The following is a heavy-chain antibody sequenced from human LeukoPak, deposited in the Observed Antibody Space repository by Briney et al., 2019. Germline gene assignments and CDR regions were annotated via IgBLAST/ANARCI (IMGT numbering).Heavy chain of an antibody. D-gene: IGHD6-19*01. J-gene: IGHJ4*02. CDR2: IHPADSDT. V-gene: IGHV5-51*01. Sequence: GESLKISYKSSGYSFASYWIAWVRQMPGKGLEWMGIIHPADSDTRYSPSFQGQVTISADKSISTAYLQWSSLKASDTAMYYCARSSSGWSFDYWGQGTLVTVSS. CDR1: GYSFASYW. CDR3: ARSSSGWSFDY.